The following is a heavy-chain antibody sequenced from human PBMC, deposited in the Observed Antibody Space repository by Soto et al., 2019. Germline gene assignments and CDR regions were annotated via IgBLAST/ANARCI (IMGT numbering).Heavy chain of an antibody. CDR1: GFTFSSYA. V-gene: IGHV3-23*01. J-gene: IGHJ4*02. D-gene: IGHD1-26*01. CDR3: ARRGGGSYYDY. CDR2: ISGSGGST. Sequence: EVQLLESGGGLVQPGGSLRLSCAASGFTFSSYAMRWVRQAPVKGLEWVSAISGSGGSTYYADSVKGRFTISRDNSKNTLYRQMNSLRAEDTAVYYCARRGGGSYYDYWGQGTLVTVSS.